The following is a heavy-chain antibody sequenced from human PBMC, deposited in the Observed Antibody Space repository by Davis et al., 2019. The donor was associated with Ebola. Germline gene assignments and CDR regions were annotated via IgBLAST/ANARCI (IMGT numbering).Heavy chain of an antibody. J-gene: IGHJ4*02. CDR2: ISAYNGHT. V-gene: IGHV1-18*01. CDR1: GYTFNSHG. D-gene: IGHD6-19*01. Sequence: ASVKVSCKASGYTFNSHGISWVRQAPGQGLEWMAWISAYNGHTNYAQKFQGRLTLTTDTSTSTVYMELRSLISDDTAEYYCARGRNGGWDFDYWGQGTRVTVSS. CDR3: ARGRNGGWDFDY.